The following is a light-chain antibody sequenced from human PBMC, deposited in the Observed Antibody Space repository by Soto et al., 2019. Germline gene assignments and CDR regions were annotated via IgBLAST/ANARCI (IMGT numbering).Light chain of an antibody. Sequence: DSVMTQSPASLAVSLGERATIYCKSSQTLLFSSDNKNYLSWYQQRPGQPPKLLFYWASTRESGVPDRFSGSGSGTHFTLTITSLQAEDVAVYYCQQYYSSPPTFGQGTKVDIK. V-gene: IGKV4-1*01. J-gene: IGKJ1*01. CDR2: WAS. CDR3: QQYYSSPPT. CDR1: QTLLFSSDNKNY.